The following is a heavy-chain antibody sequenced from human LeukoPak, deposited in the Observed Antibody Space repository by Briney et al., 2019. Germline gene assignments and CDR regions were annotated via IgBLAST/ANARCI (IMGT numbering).Heavy chain of an antibody. Sequence: GRSLRLSCVASGFSFSNYGIHWVRQAPGKGLEWVAVIWYDGSNKYYADSVKGRFTISRDNSKNTLSLQMDSLRVEDTAMYYCARKRGSGNYYYYGMDVWGQGTTVIVSS. J-gene: IGHJ6*02. V-gene: IGHV3-33*01. CDR1: GFSFSNYG. D-gene: IGHD5-24*01. CDR2: IWYDGSNK. CDR3: ARKRGSGNYYYYGMDV.